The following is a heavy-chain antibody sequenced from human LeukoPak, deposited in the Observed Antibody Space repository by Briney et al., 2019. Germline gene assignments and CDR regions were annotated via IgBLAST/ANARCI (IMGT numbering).Heavy chain of an antibody. D-gene: IGHD2-15*01. CDR3: VKDVVPCRGGSCYSGAFDV. V-gene: IGHV3-64D*09. J-gene: IGHJ3*01. Sequence: GGSLRLSCSGSGFTFNTFAFHWVRQTPGKGLEYVSVISTDGTGTYYADSVKGRFTVSRVNSKNTLYLQMSSLRSEDTAIYYCVKDVVPCRGGSCYSGAFDVWGRGTTVAVSS. CDR2: ISTDGTGT. CDR1: GFTFNTFA.